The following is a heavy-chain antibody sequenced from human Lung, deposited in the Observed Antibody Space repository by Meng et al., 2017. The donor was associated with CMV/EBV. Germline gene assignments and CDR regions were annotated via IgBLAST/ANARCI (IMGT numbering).Heavy chain of an antibody. Sequence: GESLKISCAASGFTFSDAWMTWVRQPPGKGLEWLGGIKSDTDGGTTDYAAPLKGRFTISRDDSKNTLFLQMNSLKTEDTAMYYCTIDTSGGYSYDIWGQGTXVTVSS. CDR1: GFTFSDAW. CDR2: IKSDTDGGTT. CDR3: TIDTSGGYSYDI. V-gene: IGHV3-15*01. D-gene: IGHD3-10*01. J-gene: IGHJ3*02.